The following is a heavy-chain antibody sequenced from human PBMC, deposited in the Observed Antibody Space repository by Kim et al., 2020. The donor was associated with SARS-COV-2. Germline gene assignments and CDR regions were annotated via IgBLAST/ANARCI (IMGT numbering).Heavy chain of an antibody. CDR1: GGSISSYY. J-gene: IGHJ4*02. Sequence: SETLSLTCTVSGGSISSYYWSWIRQPPGKGLEWIGYIYYSGSTNYNPSLKSRVTISVDTSKNQFSLKLSSVTAADTAVYYCARDLLVAGLDYWGQGTLVTVSS. CDR3: ARDLLVAGLDY. V-gene: IGHV4-59*13. CDR2: IYYSGST. D-gene: IGHD6-19*01.